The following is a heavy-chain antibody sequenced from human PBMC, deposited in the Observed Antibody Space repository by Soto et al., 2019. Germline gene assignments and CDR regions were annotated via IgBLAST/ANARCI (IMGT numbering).Heavy chain of an antibody. CDR1: GGSISSYY. Sequence: SETLSLTCTVSGGSISSYYWSWIRQPPGKGLEWIGYIYYSGSTNYNPSLKSRVTISVDTSKNQFSLKLSSVTAADTAVYYCARGYTAPGGYYGMDVWGQGTMVTVSS. CDR2: IYYSGST. D-gene: IGHD5-18*01. V-gene: IGHV4-59*01. J-gene: IGHJ6*02. CDR3: ARGYTAPGGYYGMDV.